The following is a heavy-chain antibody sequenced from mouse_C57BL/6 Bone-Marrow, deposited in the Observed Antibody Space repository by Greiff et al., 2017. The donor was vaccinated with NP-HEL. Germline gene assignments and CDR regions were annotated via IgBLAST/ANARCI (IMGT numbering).Heavy chain of an antibody. D-gene: IGHD2-12*01. CDR3: AGGDYSRFAY. CDR1: GYTFTSYG. CDR2: IYPRSGNT. Sequence: QVQLQQSGAELARPGASVKLSCKASGYTFTSYGISWVKQRPGQGLEWIGEIYPRSGNTYYNEKFKGKATLTADKSSSTAYMELRSLTSEDSAVXFSAGGDYSRFAYWGQGTLVTVSA. V-gene: IGHV1-81*01. J-gene: IGHJ3*01.